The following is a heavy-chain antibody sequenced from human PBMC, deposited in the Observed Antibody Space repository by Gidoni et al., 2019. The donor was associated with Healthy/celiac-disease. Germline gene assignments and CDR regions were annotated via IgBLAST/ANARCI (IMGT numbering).Heavy chain of an antibody. CDR3: ARMSLMTTVPHRGGMDV. CDR2: IDPSDSYT. CDR1: GYSFTSYW. J-gene: IGHJ6*02. Sequence: EVQLVQSGAEVKKPGESLRISCKGSGYSFTSYWISWVRQMPGKGLEWMGRIDPSDSYTNYSPSFQGHVTISADKSISTAYLQWSSLKASDTAMYYCARMSLMTTVPHRGGMDVWGQGTTVTVSS. V-gene: IGHV5-10-1*03. D-gene: IGHD4-17*01.